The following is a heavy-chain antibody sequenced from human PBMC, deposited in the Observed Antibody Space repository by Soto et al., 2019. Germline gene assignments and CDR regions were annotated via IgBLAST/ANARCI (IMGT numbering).Heavy chain of an antibody. D-gene: IGHD6-13*01. CDR2: IWYDGTNK. V-gene: IGHV3-33*01. J-gene: IGHJ4*02. CDR1: GFTFSSYG. Sequence: QVQLVESGGGVVQPGRSLRLSCAASGFTFSSYGMHWVRQAPGKGLEWVAGIWYDGTNKHYADSVKGRFTISRDKSKLYLQRNSLRAEDTAVYFCARDPGWSSSWVYFDYWGQGTLVTVSS. CDR3: ARDPGWSSSWVYFDY.